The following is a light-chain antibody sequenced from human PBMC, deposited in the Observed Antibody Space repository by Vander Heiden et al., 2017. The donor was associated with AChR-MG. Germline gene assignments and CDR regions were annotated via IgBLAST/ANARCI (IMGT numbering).Light chain of an antibody. J-gene: IGLJ3*02. CDR1: SSNIGSNY. V-gene: IGLV1-47*02. CDR3: AAWDDSLSGPV. CDR2: NNN. Sequence: QPVLTQPPPASGTPGQRVTISRSGSSSNIGSNYVYWYQQLPGTAPDLLIYNNNQRPSGVPDRFSGSKSGTSASLAISGLRSEDEADYYCAAWDDSLSGPVFGGGTKLTVL.